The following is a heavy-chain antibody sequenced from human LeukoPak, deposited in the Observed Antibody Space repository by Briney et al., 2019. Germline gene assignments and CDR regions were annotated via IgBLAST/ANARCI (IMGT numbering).Heavy chain of an antibody. J-gene: IGHJ4*02. CDR2: INQGGGDK. V-gene: IGHV3-7*03. D-gene: IGHD7-27*01. CDR3: ARVITGGGAADESDYFDY. Sequence: GGSLRFSGAASGFTVDSNYLSWVRQAPGKGLEWGANINQGGGDKNHVDSVKGRFTISRDNTKNSLYLQMNSLRAEDTAVYYCARVITGGGAADESDYFDYWGQGTLVTVSS. CDR1: GFTVDSNY.